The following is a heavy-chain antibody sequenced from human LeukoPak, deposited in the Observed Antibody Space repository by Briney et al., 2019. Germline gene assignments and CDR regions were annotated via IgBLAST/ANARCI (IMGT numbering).Heavy chain of an antibody. Sequence: GGSLRLSCAASAFTFSSYAMSWVRQAPGKGLEWVSAISGSGGNTYYADSVKGRFTISRDNSTNTMYVQMNSLSADGKAVYYCAKTSQDWGPGTLVTVSS. J-gene: IGHJ1*01. CDR2: ISGSGGNT. CDR1: AFTFSSYA. V-gene: IGHV3-23*01. D-gene: IGHD2-2*01. CDR3: AKTSQD.